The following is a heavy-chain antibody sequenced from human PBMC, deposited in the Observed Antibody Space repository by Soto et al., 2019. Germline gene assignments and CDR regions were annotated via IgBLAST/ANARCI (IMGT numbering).Heavy chain of an antibody. D-gene: IGHD4-17*01. V-gene: IGHV3-30*18. Sequence: GGSLRLSCAASGFTFSSYGMHWVRQAPGKGLEWVAVISYDGSNKYYADSVKGRFTISRDNSKNTLYLQMNSLRAEDTAVYYCAKDLFIYGDDPLNWFDPWGQGTLVTVSS. CDR2: ISYDGSNK. J-gene: IGHJ5*02. CDR3: AKDLFIYGDDPLNWFDP. CDR1: GFTFSSYG.